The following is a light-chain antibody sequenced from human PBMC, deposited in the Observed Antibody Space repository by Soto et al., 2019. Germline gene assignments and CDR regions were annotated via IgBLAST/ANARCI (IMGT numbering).Light chain of an antibody. V-gene: IGKV3-15*01. Sequence: IVLTQSPVTLSVSPGERATLSCRASQNISRSLAWYQQKPGQAPRLLIYGASTRATGIPARFSGSGSGTEFTLTISSLQSEDFAVYYCQQYNNWPRTFGQGTKVDIK. CDR1: QNISRS. J-gene: IGKJ1*01. CDR3: QQYNNWPRT. CDR2: GAS.